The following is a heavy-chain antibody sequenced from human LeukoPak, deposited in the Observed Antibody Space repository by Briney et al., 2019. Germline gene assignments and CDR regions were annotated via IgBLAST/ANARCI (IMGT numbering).Heavy chain of an antibody. V-gene: IGHV4-34*01. D-gene: IGHD3-16*02. J-gene: IGHJ3*02. CDR3: ARANYVWGSYRYIDDAFDI. CDR1: GGSFSGYY. CDR2: INHSGST. Sequence: NPSETLSPTCAVYGGSFSGYYWSWIRQPPGKGLEWIGEINHSGSTNYNPSLKSRVTISVDTSKNQFSLKLSSVTAADTAVYYCARANYVWGSYRYIDDAFDIWGQGTMVTVSS.